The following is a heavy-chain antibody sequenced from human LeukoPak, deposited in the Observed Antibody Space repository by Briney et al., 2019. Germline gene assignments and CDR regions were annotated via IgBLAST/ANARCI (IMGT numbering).Heavy chain of an antibody. J-gene: IGHJ5*02. CDR3: AREGLNMVRGVIPKEAWGWFDP. D-gene: IGHD3-10*01. CDR1: GGSISSYY. Sequence: PSETLSLTCTVSGGSISSYYWSWIRQPPGKGLEWIGYIYYTGYTNYNPSLKSRVTISVGTSKNQFSLKLSSVTAADTAVYYCAREGLNMVRGVIPKEAWGWFDPWGQGTLVTVSS. V-gene: IGHV4-59*12. CDR2: IYYTGYT.